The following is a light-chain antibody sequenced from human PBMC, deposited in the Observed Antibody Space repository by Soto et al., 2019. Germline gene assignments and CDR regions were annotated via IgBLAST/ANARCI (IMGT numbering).Light chain of an antibody. J-gene: IGKJ4*01. V-gene: IGKV3-20*01. Sequence: EIVLTPSPGTLSLSPGESATLSCRASQSVSRSYLAWDQQKPGQAPRLLLYGASSRATGIPDRFSGSGSGTDFTRTISRLEPEDWAGYYCQQYDSALGLTFGGGTKGEIK. CDR1: QSVSRSY. CDR2: GAS. CDR3: QQYDSALGLT.